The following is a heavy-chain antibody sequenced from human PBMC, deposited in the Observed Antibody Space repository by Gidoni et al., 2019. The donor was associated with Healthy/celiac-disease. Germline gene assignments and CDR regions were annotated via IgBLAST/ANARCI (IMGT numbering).Heavy chain of an antibody. V-gene: IGHV4-39*01. CDR2: IYYSGST. CDR1: GGSISRSSYY. Sequence: QLQLQESGPGLVKPSETLSLPCTVSGGSISRSSYYWGWIRQPPGKGLEWIGSIYYSGSTYYNPSLKSRVTISVDTSKNQFSLKLSSVTAADTAVYYCARHLYQLPDAFDIWGQGTMVTVSS. J-gene: IGHJ3*02. CDR3: ARHLYQLPDAFDI. D-gene: IGHD2-2*01.